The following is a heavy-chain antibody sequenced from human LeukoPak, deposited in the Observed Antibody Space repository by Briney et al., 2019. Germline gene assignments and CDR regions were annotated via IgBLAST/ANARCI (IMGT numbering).Heavy chain of an antibody. Sequence: ASVKVSCKASGYTFTGYYMHWVRQAPGQGLWWMGWINPNSGGTNYAQKFQGRVTMTRDTSISTAYMELSRLRSDDTALYYCARGVCSSTSCPIEYWGQGTLVTVSS. CDR3: ARGVCSSTSCPIEY. CDR2: INPNSGGT. CDR1: GYTFTGYY. V-gene: IGHV1-2*02. D-gene: IGHD2-2*01. J-gene: IGHJ4*02.